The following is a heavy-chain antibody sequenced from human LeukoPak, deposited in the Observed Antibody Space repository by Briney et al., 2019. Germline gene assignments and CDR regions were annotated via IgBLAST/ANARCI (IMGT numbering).Heavy chain of an antibody. CDR2: IYHSGST. D-gene: IGHD5-24*01. CDR1: GGSISSSNW. Sequence: SETLSLTCAVSGGSISSSNWWSWVRQPPGKGLEWIGEIYHSGSTNYNPSLKSRVTISVDTSKNQFSLKLSSVTAADTAVYYCARVRRDGYNYYYYYYGMDVWGQGTTVTVSS. V-gene: IGHV4-4*02. J-gene: IGHJ6*02. CDR3: ARVRRDGYNYYYYYYGMDV.